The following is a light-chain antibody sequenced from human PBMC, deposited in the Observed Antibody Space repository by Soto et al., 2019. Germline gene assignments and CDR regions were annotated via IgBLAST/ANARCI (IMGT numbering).Light chain of an antibody. Sequence: DIQMTQSPSSLSASVRDRVTITCRASQGIRNDLGWYQQKPGKAPKRLISAASTLQSGVPSRLSGSVSGTEFTLTLSRLQPDDFATYYCLHHNSYPPPFGQGTKVEIK. J-gene: IGKJ1*01. V-gene: IGKV1-17*01. CDR2: AAS. CDR1: QGIRND. CDR3: LHHNSYPPP.